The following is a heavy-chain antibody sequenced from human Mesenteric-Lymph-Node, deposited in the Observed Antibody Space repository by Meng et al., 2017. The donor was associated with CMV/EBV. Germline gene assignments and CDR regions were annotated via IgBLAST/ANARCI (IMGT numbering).Heavy chain of an antibody. J-gene: IGHJ6*02. CDR1: GFTFSSYA. V-gene: IGHV3-30-3*01. Sequence: GESLKISCAASGFTFSSYAMHWVRQAPGKGLEWVAVISYDGSNKYYADSVKGRFTISRDNSKNTLYLQMNSLRAEDTAVYYCARVRIAARPRAPYYYGMDVWGQGTTVTVSS. CDR2: ISYDGSNK. D-gene: IGHD6-6*01. CDR3: ARVRIAARPRAPYYYGMDV.